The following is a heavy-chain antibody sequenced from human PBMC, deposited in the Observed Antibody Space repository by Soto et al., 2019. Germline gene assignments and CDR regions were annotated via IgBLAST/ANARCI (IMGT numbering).Heavy chain of an antibody. V-gene: IGHV3-23*01. Sequence: GGSLRLSCAASGFTFSSYAMSWVHQAPGKGLEWVSAISGSGGSTYYADSVKGRFTISRDNSKDTLYLQMNSLRAHNTAAYYCAKDPRGFLEWLYLTDYWGKGTRVIVSS. J-gene: IGHJ4*02. CDR1: GFTFSSYA. CDR3: AKDPRGFLEWLYLTDY. CDR2: ISGSGGST. D-gene: IGHD3-3*01.